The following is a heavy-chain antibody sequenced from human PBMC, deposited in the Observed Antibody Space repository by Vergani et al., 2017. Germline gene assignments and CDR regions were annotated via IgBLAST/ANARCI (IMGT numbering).Heavy chain of an antibody. V-gene: IGHV3-21*01. D-gene: IGHD3-22*01. CDR1: GFTFSSYS. J-gene: IGHJ5*02. Sequence: EVQLVESGGGLVKPGGSLRLSCAASGFTFSSYSMNWVRQAPGKGLEWVSSISSSSSYIYYADSVKGRFTISRDNAKNALYLQMNSLRAEDTAVYYCARDLFPATMKRKGGFDHWGQGTLVTVSS. CDR2: ISSSSSYI. CDR3: ARDLFPATMKRKGGFDH.